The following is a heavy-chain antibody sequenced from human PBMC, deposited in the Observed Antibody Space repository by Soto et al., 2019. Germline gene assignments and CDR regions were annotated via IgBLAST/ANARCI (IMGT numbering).Heavy chain of an antibody. CDR3: AGDLAVAGPAYYYYYMDV. CDR2: IIPILGIA. Sequence: QVQLVQSGAEVKKPGSSVKVSCKASGGTFSSYTISWVRQAPGQGLEWMGRIIPILGIANYAQKFQGRVTITADKSTTTAYMELSRLRSEDTAVYYCAGDLAVAGPAYYYYYMDVWGKGTTVTVSS. J-gene: IGHJ6*03. CDR1: GGTFSSYT. D-gene: IGHD6-19*01. V-gene: IGHV1-69*08.